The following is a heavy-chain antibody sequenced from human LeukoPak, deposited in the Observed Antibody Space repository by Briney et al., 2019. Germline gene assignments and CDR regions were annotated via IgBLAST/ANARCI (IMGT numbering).Heavy chain of an antibody. J-gene: IGHJ5*02. CDR1: GYTFPGYY. CDR3: ARDVGTRGFQYYYGSGKDWFDP. D-gene: IGHD3-10*01. CDR2: INPNSCGK. Sequence: VSSVKVSCKACGYTFPGYYMHWLRQAPGQGLEGMGWINPNSCGKNYAQKFQGRVTMTRDTSISTAYMELSRLRSDDTAVYHCARDVGTRGFQYYYGSGKDWFDPWGQGTLVTVSS. V-gene: IGHV1-2*02.